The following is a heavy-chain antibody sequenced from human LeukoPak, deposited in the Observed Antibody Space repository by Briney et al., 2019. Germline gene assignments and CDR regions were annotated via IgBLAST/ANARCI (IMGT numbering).Heavy chain of an antibody. CDR2: IYYSGST. V-gene: IGHV4-59*01. CDR1: GGSISSYY. CDR3: ARVRYYYDSSGYFYYFDY. J-gene: IGHJ4*02. D-gene: IGHD3-22*01. Sequence: KTSENLSLTCTVSGGSISSYYWSWIRQPPGKGLEWIGYIYYSGSTNYNPSLKSRVTISVDTSKNQFSLKLGSVTAADTAVYYCARVRYYYDSSGYFYYFDYWGQGTLVTVSS.